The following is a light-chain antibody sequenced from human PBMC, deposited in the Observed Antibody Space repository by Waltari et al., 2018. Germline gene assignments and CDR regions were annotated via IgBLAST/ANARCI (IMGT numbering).Light chain of an antibody. CDR3: QQYENLPLT. CDR2: DAS. Sequence: DIQMTQSPSSLSAAVGDRVTITCQASQDISNYLNWYQQKPGKAPKLLIYDASDLETGVPSRFNGSGSGTHFTFAISSLRPEDVATYYCQQYENLPLTFGGGTKVEIK. CDR1: QDISNY. V-gene: IGKV1-33*01. J-gene: IGKJ4*01.